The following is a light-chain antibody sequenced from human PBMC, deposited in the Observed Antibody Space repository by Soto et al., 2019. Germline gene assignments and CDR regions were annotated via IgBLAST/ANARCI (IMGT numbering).Light chain of an antibody. J-gene: IGLJ2*01. V-gene: IGLV1-40*01. Sequence: QSVLTQPPSVSGAPGQRVTISCTGSTSNIGAGSGVHWYQQLPGTAPKLLICGNSNRPSGVPDRFSGSKSGPSAALAVTGLQAEDEAGYYCQSYDGSRSRLVFGGGTKLTVL. CDR3: QSYDGSRSRLV. CDR2: GNS. CDR1: TSNIGAGSG.